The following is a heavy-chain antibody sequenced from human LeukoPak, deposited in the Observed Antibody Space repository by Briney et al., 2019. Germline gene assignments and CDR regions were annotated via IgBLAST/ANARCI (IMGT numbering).Heavy chain of an antibody. CDR1: GYTFKTYA. CDR2: ISTYNGDT. CDR3: ARDPSNTSGRYIYFDY. D-gene: IGHD6-19*01. Sequence: GASVKVSCKASGYTFKTYAVSWVRQAPGQGLQWMGWISTYNGDTKYSQNFQGRVTLTTDTSTSTAYMELRSLRSDDTAVYYCARDPSNTSGRYIYFDYWGQGSLVTVSS. V-gene: IGHV1-18*01. J-gene: IGHJ4*02.